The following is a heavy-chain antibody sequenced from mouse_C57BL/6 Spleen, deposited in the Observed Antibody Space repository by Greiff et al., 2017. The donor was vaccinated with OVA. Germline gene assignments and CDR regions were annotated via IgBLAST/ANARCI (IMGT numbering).Heavy chain of an antibody. CDR2: IRSKSNNYAT. V-gene: IGHV10-1*01. J-gene: IGHJ3*01. CDR1: GFSFNTYA. D-gene: IGHD2-4*01. Sequence: EVKLVESGGGLVQPKGSLKLSCAASGFSFNTYAMNWVRQAPGKGLEWVARIRSKSNNYATYYADSVKDRFTISRDDSESMLYLQMNNLKTEDTAMYYCVRPYDYDGGAWFAYWGQGTLVTVSA. CDR3: VRPYDYDGGAWFAY.